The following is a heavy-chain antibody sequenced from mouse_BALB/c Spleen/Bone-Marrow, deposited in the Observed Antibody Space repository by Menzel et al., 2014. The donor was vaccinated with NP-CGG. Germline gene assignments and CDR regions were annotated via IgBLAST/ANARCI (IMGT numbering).Heavy chain of an antibody. CDR1: GYTFTRYW. V-gene: IGHV1S81*02. CDR2: INPSNGRT. J-gene: IGHJ1*01. D-gene: IGHD2-3*01. Sequence: VQLQQSGAELVKPGASVKLSCKASGYTFTRYWMHWVKQRPGQGLEWIGEINPSNGRTNYNEKFKSKATLTVDKSSNTAYMQHSSLASEDSAAYYFARWLLQCFDVWGAGTTVTVSS. CDR3: ARWLLQCFDV.